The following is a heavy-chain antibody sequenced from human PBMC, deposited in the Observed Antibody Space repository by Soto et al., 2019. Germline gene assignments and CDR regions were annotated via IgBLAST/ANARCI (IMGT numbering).Heavy chain of an antibody. CDR2: VNGGNGNT. CDR1: EYTFTSYT. CDR3: ARELPGLYYFDY. D-gene: IGHD4-17*01. Sequence: ASVKVSCKASEYTFTSYTMHWVRQAPGQRLEWMAWVNGGNGNTKYSQKFQGRVTITRDTSANTAYMELSSLRPDETAVYYCARELPGLYYFDYWGPGTLVTVSS. V-gene: IGHV1-3*01. J-gene: IGHJ4*02.